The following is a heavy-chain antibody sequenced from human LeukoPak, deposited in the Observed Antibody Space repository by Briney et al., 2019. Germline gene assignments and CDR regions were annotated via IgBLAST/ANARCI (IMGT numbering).Heavy chain of an antibody. D-gene: IGHD5-24*01. Sequence: SVKVSCKTSGYSENFYGITWVRQVAGQGLEWMGGIIPIFGTANYAQKFQGRLTITADKSTSTAYMELSSLRSEDTAVYYCARGRTRDGYNTYYFDYWGQGTLVTVSS. CDR1: GYSENFYG. J-gene: IGHJ4*02. V-gene: IGHV1-69*06. CDR3: ARGRTRDGYNTYYFDY. CDR2: IIPIFGTA.